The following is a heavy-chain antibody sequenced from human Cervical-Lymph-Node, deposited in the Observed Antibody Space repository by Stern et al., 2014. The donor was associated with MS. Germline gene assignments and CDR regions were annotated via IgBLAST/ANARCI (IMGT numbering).Heavy chain of an antibody. V-gene: IGHV3-23*04. Sequence: EVQLVESGGGLVQPGGSLRLSCVASGFTFRNYVMTWVRQAPGKGLEWVSSIGVSGDNTYYTDSVKGRFTISRDNSKNTLYLQISSLRAEDTAVYYCAKDGRQWPVPLYLDYWGQGTLVTVSS. D-gene: IGHD6-19*01. CDR3: AKDGRQWPVPLYLDY. CDR2: IGVSGDNT. J-gene: IGHJ4*02. CDR1: GFTFRNYV.